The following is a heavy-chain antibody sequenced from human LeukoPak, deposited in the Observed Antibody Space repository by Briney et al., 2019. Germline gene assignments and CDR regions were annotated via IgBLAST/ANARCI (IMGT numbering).Heavy chain of an antibody. CDR3: ARDLVTVTKGFDI. CDR2: ISYIGST. V-gene: IGHV4-59*11. Sequence: SETLSLTCAVSADSFSSHYWTWIRQSPGKGLEWIGYISYIGSTNYNPSLKSRVTISIDTSKDQFSLKLRSVTAADTAVYYCARDLVTVTKGFDIWGQGTMVSVSS. CDR1: ADSFSSHY. J-gene: IGHJ3*02. D-gene: IGHD4-17*01.